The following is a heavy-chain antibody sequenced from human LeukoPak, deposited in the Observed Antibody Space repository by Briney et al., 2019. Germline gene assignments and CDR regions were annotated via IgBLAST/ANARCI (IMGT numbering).Heavy chain of an antibody. D-gene: IGHD2-21*02. J-gene: IGHJ2*01. CDR2: VSNSGDYI. V-gene: IGHV3-21*06. CDR3: ARQNLAYCGGDCYSDWYFDL. Sequence: GGSLRLSCAASGFMFSTYEMNWVRQAPGKGLEWVSSVSNSGDYIHYADSVKGRFTISRDNSKNSLYLQMNSLRAEDTAVYYCARQNLAYCGGDCYSDWYFDLWGRGTLVTVSS. CDR1: GFMFSTYE.